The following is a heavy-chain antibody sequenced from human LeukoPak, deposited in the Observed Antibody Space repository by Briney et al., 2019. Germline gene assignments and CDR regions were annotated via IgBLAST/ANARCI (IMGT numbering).Heavy chain of an antibody. CDR3: AREASPYCSGGSCYPNWFDP. CDR2: ISAYNGNT. V-gene: IGHV1-18*01. CDR1: GYTFTSYG. J-gene: IGHJ5*02. Sequence: GASVKVSCKASGYTFTSYGISWVRQAPGQGLEWMGWISAYNGNTNYAQKLQGRVTMTTDTSTSTAYMELRSLRSDDTAVYYCAREASPYCSGGSCYPNWFDPWGQGTLVTVSS. D-gene: IGHD2-15*01.